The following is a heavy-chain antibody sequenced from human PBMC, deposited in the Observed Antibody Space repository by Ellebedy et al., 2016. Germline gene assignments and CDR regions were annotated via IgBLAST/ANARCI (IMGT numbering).Heavy chain of an antibody. V-gene: IGHV3-53*01. D-gene: IGHD2-21*02. CDR2: FYGGGAE. CDR3: VTKHDTAIHI. J-gene: IGHJ3*02. Sequence: GESLKISXAASGFRVTSNDMSWVRQAPGKGLELVSLFYGGGAEYYADSVKGRFTITRDNSKNTLYLQMSGLGAEDTAVYYCVTKHDTAIHIWGQGTMVTVSS. CDR1: GFRVTSND.